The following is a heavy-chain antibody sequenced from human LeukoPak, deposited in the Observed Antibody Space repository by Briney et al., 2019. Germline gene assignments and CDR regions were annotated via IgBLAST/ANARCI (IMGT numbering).Heavy chain of an antibody. CDR3: ARDESLYDAFDI. CDR2: INPSGGST. J-gene: IGHJ3*02. Sequence: ASVKVSCKASGYTFTSYYMHWVRQAPGQGLEWMGIINPSGGSTSYAQRFQGRVTMTRDTSTSTVYMELSSLRSEDTAVYYCARDESLYDAFDIWGQGTMVTVSS. CDR1: GYTFTSYY. V-gene: IGHV1-46*01.